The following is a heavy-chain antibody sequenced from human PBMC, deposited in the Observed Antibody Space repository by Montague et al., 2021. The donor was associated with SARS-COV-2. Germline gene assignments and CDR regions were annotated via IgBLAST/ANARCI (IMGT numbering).Heavy chain of an antibody. CDR3: AREVRYYYDSSGPGAFDI. CDR2: IYYSGST. D-gene: IGHD3-22*01. V-gene: IGHV4-59*01. Sequence: SETLSLTCTVSGGSISSYYWSWIRRPPGKGLEWIVYIYYSGSTNXXPSLKSRDTISVDTSKNQFSLKLSSVTAADTAVYYCAREVRYYYDSSGPGAFDIWGQGTMVTVSS. CDR1: GGSISSYY. J-gene: IGHJ3*02.